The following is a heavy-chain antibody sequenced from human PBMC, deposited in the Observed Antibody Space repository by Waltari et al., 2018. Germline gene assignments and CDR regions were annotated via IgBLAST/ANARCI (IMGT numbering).Heavy chain of an antibody. J-gene: IGHJ5*02. CDR1: GYSISSGWY. Sequence: QVQLQESGPGLVKPSETLSLTCGVSGYSISSGWYWGWIRQPPGNNLEWIGVIYPTGSTYYNSSLKSRVTISVDTSKNEFSLNLFSVTAADTAVYYCARRASGSRSFYDHWGPGTLVTVSS. D-gene: IGHD1-26*01. CDR3: ARRASGSRSFYDH. CDR2: IYPTGST. V-gene: IGHV4-38-2*01.